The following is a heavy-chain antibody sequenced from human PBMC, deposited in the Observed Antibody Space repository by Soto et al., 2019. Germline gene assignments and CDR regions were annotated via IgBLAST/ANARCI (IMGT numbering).Heavy chain of an antibody. CDR3: TRDSHSGYDPHYYYYYGMDV. V-gene: IGHV3-49*03. CDR1: GFTFGDYA. J-gene: IGHJ6*02. Sequence: GGSLRLSCTASGFTFGDYAMSWFRQAPGKGLEWVGFIRSKAYGGTTEYAASVKGRFTISRDDSKSIAYLQMNSLKTEDTAVYYCTRDSHSGYDPHYYYYYGMDVWGQGTTVTVSS. CDR2: IRSKAYGGTT. D-gene: IGHD5-12*01.